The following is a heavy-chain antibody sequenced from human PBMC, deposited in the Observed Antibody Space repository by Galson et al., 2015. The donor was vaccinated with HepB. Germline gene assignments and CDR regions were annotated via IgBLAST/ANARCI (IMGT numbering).Heavy chain of an antibody. V-gene: IGHV6-1*01. D-gene: IGHD3-16*01. Sequence: CAISGDSVSSKSATWNWIRQSPSRGLEWLGRTYYRSKWYNDYAVSVKSRITINPDTSKNHFSLQLNSVSPEDTAVYYCARGQVGANDYWGQGTLVTVSS. CDR2: TYYRSKWYN. CDR3: ARGQVGANDY. CDR1: GDSVSSKSAT. J-gene: IGHJ4*02.